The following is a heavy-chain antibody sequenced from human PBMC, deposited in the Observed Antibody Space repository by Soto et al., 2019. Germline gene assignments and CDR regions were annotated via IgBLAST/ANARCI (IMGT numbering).Heavy chain of an antibody. CDR2: ISSSSSTI. CDR1: GFTFSSYS. D-gene: IGHD3-22*01. V-gene: IGHV3-48*02. J-gene: IGHJ3*02. Sequence: GGSLRLSCAASGFTFSSYSMNWVRQAPGKGLEWVSSISSSSSTIYYADSVKGRFTISRDNAKNSLYLQMNSLRDEDTAVYYCARDPSVSYDPRRAFDIWGQGTMVTVSS. CDR3: ARDPSVSYDPRRAFDI.